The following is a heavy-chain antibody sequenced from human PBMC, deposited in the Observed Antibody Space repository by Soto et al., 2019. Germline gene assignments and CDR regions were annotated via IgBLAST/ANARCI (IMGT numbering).Heavy chain of an antibody. CDR2: IYWDDDK. CDR3: AHGNIVVVPAAMESWFDP. J-gene: IGHJ5*02. CDR1: GFSLSTSGVG. D-gene: IGHD2-2*01. Sequence: QITLKESGPTLVKPTQTLTLTCTFSGFSLSTSGVGVGWIRQPPGKALEWLALIYWDDDKRYSPSLKSRLTITKVTSKNQVVLTMTNMDPVDTATYYCAHGNIVVVPAAMESWFDPWGQGTLVTVSS. V-gene: IGHV2-5*02.